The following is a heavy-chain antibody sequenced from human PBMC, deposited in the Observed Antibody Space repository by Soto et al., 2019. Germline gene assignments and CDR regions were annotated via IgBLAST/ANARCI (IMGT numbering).Heavy chain of an antibody. CDR2: IYQSGSA. CDR3: ARVGLGRVAYFDY. J-gene: IGHJ4*02. D-gene: IGHD3-16*01. V-gene: IGHV4-30-2*01. Sequence: QLQLQESGSGLVKPSQTLSLTCAVSGGSISSGGYSWSWVRQPPRKGLVWIGYIYQSGSAYYNPSLKSRVTISVDRSKNQFSLNLTSVTAADTAVYYCARVGLGRVAYFDYWGQGTLVTVSS. CDR1: GGSISSGGYS.